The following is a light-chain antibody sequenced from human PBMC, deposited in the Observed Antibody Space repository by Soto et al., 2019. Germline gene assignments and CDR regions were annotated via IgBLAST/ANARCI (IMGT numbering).Light chain of an antibody. CDR1: QSVSSSY. J-gene: IGKJ1*01. CDR3: KQYGSSGT. CDR2: GAS. Sequence: EIVLTQSPGTLSLSPGERSTLSFRASQSVSSSYLAWYQQKPGQAPRLLIYGASSRATGIPDRFSGSGSGTDFTLTISRLEPEDFAVYYCKQYGSSGTFGQGTKVDIK. V-gene: IGKV3-20*01.